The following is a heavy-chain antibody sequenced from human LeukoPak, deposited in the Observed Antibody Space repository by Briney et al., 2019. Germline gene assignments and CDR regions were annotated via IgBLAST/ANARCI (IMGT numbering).Heavy chain of an antibody. CDR2: ISYDGSNK. J-gene: IGHJ4*02. D-gene: IGHD4-17*01. V-gene: IGHV3-30*18. Sequence: PGGSLRLSCAASGFTFSSYGMHWVRQAPGKGLEWVAVISYDGSNKYYADSVKGRFTISRDNSKNTLYLQMNSLRAEDTAVYYCAKDRSYHDYGDYFDYWGQGTLVTVSS. CDR3: AKDRSYHDYGDYFDY. CDR1: GFTFSSYG.